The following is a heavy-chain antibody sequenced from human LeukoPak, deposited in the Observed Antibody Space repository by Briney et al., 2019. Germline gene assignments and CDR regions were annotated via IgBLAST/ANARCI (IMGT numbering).Heavy chain of an antibody. Sequence: GGSPRLSCTTSGFTFGDYAMSWVRQAPGKGLEWVGLIRSQGYGGTTQYAASVKGRFTISRDDSKSIAYLQMNSLKTEDTAVYYCTRVSRSGSYSDFWGQGTLVTVSS. J-gene: IGHJ4*01. CDR1: GFTFGDYA. CDR2: IRSQGYGGTT. V-gene: IGHV3-49*04. CDR3: TRVSRSGSYSDF. D-gene: IGHD3-10*01.